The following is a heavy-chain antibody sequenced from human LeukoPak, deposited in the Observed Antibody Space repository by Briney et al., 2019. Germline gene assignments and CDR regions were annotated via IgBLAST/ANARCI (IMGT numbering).Heavy chain of an antibody. Sequence: GGSLRLSCAASGFSVSSYYMTWVRQAPGKGLEWVSYISSSSSTIYYADSVKGRFTISRDNAKNSLYLQMNSLRAEDTAVYYCASNYRDGYPDAFDIWGQGTMVTVSS. J-gene: IGHJ3*02. D-gene: IGHD5-24*01. CDR1: GFSVSSYY. V-gene: IGHV3-48*04. CDR3: ASNYRDGYPDAFDI. CDR2: ISSSSSTI.